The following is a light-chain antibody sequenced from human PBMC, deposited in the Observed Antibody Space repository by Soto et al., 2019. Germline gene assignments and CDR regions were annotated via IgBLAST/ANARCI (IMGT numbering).Light chain of an antibody. V-gene: IGLV1-44*01. Sequence: QSVLTQPPSASGTPGQRVIVSCSGSTSNIGSKTVNWYQQLPGTAPKLLIYSNNQRPSGVPDRFSGSKSGTSASLAISGVQSEDEGDYYCAAWDVSLSGYVFGTGTKVTVL. CDR2: SNN. CDR1: TSNIGSKT. CDR3: AAWDVSLSGYV. J-gene: IGLJ1*01.